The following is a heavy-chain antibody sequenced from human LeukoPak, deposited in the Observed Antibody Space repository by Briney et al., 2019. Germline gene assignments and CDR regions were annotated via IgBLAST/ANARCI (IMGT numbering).Heavy chain of an antibody. CDR2: IYYSGST. CDR3: ARAGGSYYPIMYNWFDP. D-gene: IGHD3-10*01. Sequence: PSETLSLTCTVSGGSISSYYWGWIRQPPGKGLEWIGDIYYSGSTNYNPSLKSRVTISVDTSKNQFSLKLSSVTAADTAVYYCARAGGSYYPIMYNWFDPWGQGTLVTVSS. CDR1: GGSISSYY. V-gene: IGHV4-59*01. J-gene: IGHJ5*02.